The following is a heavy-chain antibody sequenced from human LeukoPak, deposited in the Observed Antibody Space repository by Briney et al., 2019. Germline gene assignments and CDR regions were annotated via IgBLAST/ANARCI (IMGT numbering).Heavy chain of an antibody. CDR3: ARDLYVYMDV. Sequence: KASETLSLTCSVSAASINSGSYYWSWIRQPAGKGLEWIGRIYTTGSTRYNPSLKSRVTISVDTSKNQVSLKLSSVTAADTAVYYCARDLYVYMDVWGKGTTVTVSS. J-gene: IGHJ6*03. V-gene: IGHV4-61*02. CDR2: IYTTGST. D-gene: IGHD3-16*01. CDR1: AASINSGSYY.